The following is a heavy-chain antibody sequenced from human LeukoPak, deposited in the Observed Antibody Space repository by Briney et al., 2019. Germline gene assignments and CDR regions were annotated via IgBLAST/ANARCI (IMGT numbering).Heavy chain of an antibody. V-gene: IGHV3-21*01. CDR3: ARDWVVRGVTYAFDY. Sequence: PGGSLRLSCAASGFTFSSYSMNWVRQAPGKGLEWVSSISSSSSYIYYADSVKGRFTISRDNAKNSLYLQMNSLRAEDTAVYYCARDWVVRGVTYAFDYWGQGTLVTVSS. CDR1: GFTFSSYS. D-gene: IGHD3-10*01. J-gene: IGHJ4*02. CDR2: ISSSSSYI.